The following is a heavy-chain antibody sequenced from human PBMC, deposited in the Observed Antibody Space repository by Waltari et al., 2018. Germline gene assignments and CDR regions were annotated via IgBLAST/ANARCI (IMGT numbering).Heavy chain of an antibody. Sequence: QVQLQQWGAGLLKPSETLSLTCAVYGGSFSGYYWSWIRQPPGKGLEWIGEINHNGSTNHNPSLRSRVNISVDTSKNQFSLKLSSVTAEDTAVYYCARRGYSYGWSDYWGQGTLVTVSS. CDR1: GGSFSGYY. D-gene: IGHD5-18*01. CDR3: ARRGYSYGWSDY. V-gene: IGHV4-34*01. CDR2: INHNGST. J-gene: IGHJ4*02.